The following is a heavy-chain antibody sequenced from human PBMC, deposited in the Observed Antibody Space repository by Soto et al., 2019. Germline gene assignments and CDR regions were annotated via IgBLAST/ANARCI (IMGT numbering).Heavy chain of an antibody. Sequence: SVKVSCKASGGTFSSYAISWVRQAPGQGLEWMGGIIPIFGTANYAQKFQGRVTITADESTSTAYMELSSLRSEDTAVYYCARDRAEHYDFWSGYPHYFDYWGQGTLLTVSS. CDR3: ARDRAEHYDFWSGYPHYFDY. D-gene: IGHD3-3*01. CDR2: IIPIFGTA. CDR1: GGTFSSYA. J-gene: IGHJ4*02. V-gene: IGHV1-69*13.